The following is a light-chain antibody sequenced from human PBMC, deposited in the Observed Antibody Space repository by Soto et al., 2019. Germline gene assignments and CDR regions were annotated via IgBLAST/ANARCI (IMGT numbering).Light chain of an antibody. CDR3: QSYDSSLSGYV. V-gene: IGLV1-40*01. CDR1: SSNIGAGYD. Sequence: QSVLTQPPSVSGAPGQTVTICCTGSSSNIGAGYDVHWYQQLPGTAPKLLIYGNSNRPSGVPDRFSGSKSGTSASLAITGLQAEDESDYYCQSYDSSLSGYVFGTGTQLTVL. J-gene: IGLJ7*01. CDR2: GNS.